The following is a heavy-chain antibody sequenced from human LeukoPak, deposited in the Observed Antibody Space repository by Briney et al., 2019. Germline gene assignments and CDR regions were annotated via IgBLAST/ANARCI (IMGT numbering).Heavy chain of an antibody. CDR2: ISADGDST. Sequence: GGSLRLSCAAAGFSFDDYAMYWVRQAPGKGLQWVSVISADGDSTYYADSVTGRFTISRDNSKNSLYLQVNSLRSEDTAFYYCAKDQAPYYYATTGYPDYWGQGTLVTVSS. CDR3: AKDQAPYYYATTGYPDY. D-gene: IGHD3-22*01. V-gene: IGHV3-43*02. CDR1: GFSFDDYA. J-gene: IGHJ4*02.